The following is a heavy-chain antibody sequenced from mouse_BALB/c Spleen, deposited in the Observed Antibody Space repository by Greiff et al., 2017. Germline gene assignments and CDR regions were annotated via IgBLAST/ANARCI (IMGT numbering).Heavy chain of an antibody. CDR3: ARRYRYDGALDY. D-gene: IGHD2-14*01. CDR1: GYSITSDYA. J-gene: IGHJ2*01. V-gene: IGHV3-2*02. Sequence: ESGPGLVKPSQSLSLTCTVTGYSITSDYAWNWIRQFPGNKLEWMGYISYSGSTSYNPSLKSRISITRDTSKNQFFLQLNSVTTEDTATYYCARRYRYDGALDYWGQGTTLTVSS. CDR2: ISYSGST.